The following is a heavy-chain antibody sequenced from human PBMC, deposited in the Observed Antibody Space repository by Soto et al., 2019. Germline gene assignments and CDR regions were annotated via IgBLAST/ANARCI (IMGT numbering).Heavy chain of an antibody. CDR1: GLTFSNAW. CDR3: TTVGSITTAGTPLDY. D-gene: IGHD6-13*01. V-gene: IGHV3-15*07. J-gene: IGHJ4*02. Sequence: GGSLRLSCAASGLTFSNAWMNWVRQAPGKGPEWVGRIKSKTDGGTTDYADTVKGRFTISRDDSKSTLNLHMNSLKTEDTAVYYCTTVGSITTAGTPLDYWGQGTLVTVSS. CDR2: IKSKTDGGTT.